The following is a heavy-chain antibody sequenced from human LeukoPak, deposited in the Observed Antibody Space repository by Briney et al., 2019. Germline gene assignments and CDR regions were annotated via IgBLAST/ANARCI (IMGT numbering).Heavy chain of an antibody. V-gene: IGHV4-39*07. J-gene: IGHJ4*02. CDR3: ARDTNPAYGGNSPVDY. CDR1: GGCISSSSYY. Sequence: SETLSLTCTVSGGCISSSSYYWGWIRQPPGKGMEWIGSIYYSGSTYYNPSLKSRVTISVDTSKNQFSLKLSSVTAADTAVYYCARDTNPAYGGNSPVDYWGQGTLVTVSS. CDR2: IYYSGST. D-gene: IGHD4-23*01.